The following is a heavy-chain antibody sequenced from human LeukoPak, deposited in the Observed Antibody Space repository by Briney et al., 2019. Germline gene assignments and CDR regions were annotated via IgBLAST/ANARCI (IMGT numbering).Heavy chain of an antibody. Sequence: PGRSLTLSCAASGFTFDEYPMHWVPQAPGKGLEWVSGISWNSGSIGYADSVKGRFTISRDNAKNSLYLQMNSLRAEDTALYCCAIWTGSLDYWGQGTLVTVSS. J-gene: IGHJ4*02. V-gene: IGHV3-9*01. D-gene: IGHD3-10*01. CDR1: GFTFDEYP. CDR3: AIWTGSLDY. CDR2: ISWNSGSI.